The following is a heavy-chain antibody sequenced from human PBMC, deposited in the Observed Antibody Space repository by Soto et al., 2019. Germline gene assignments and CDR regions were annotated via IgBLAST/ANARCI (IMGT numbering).Heavy chain of an antibody. Sequence: SETLSLTCAVYGGSFSGYYWSWIRQPPGKGLEWIGEINHSGSTNHNPSLKSRVTISVDTSKNQFSLKLSSVTAADTAVYYCARATNYDYIWGSYRSHPLDYWGQGTLVTSPQ. CDR2: INHSGST. CDR1: GGSFSGYY. J-gene: IGHJ4*02. V-gene: IGHV4-34*01. D-gene: IGHD3-16*02. CDR3: ARATNYDYIWGSYRSHPLDY.